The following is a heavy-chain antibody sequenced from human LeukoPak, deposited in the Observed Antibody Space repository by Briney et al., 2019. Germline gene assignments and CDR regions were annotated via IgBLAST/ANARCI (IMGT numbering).Heavy chain of an antibody. D-gene: IGHD3-9*01. Sequence: ASVNVSCKASGYTFTSYGISWVRQAPGHGLEWMGWISAYNGNTNNAQNLQGRVTMTTDSSTRTAYMELRSLGSDDTAVYYCAGAKDILLFDPWGQGTLVTVSS. CDR1: GYTFTSYG. V-gene: IGHV1-18*01. CDR3: AGAKDILLFDP. CDR2: ISAYNGNT. J-gene: IGHJ5*02.